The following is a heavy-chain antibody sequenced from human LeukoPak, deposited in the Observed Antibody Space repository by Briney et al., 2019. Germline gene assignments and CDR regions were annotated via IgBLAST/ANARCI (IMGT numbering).Heavy chain of an antibody. J-gene: IGHJ3*02. CDR1: GFTFSTYA. CDR2: ISGSGGST. D-gene: IGHD6-13*01. V-gene: IGHV3-23*01. CDR3: ARTVSSSWYGEDYDAFDI. Sequence: PGGSLRLSCAASGFTFSTYAMSWVRQAPGKGPEWVSAISGSGGSTYCADSVKGRFTISRDNSKNTLYLQMNSLRAEDTAVYHCARTVSSSWYGEDYDAFDIWGQGTMVTASS.